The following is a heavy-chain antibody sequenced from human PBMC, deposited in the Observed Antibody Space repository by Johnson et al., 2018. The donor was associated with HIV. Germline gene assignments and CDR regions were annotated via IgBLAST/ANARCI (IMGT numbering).Heavy chain of an antibody. Sequence: VQLVESGGGLVQPGGSLRLSCAASGFTFSSYAMHWVRQAPGKGLEYVSAISSNGGSTYYANSVKDRFIISRDNSKDTLYLQMGSLRGEDMAIYYCTTEGGHNCGGDCYPDAFDIWGQGTMVTVSS. CDR3: TTEGGHNCGGDCYPDAFDI. CDR2: ISSNGGST. V-gene: IGHV3-64*01. CDR1: GFTFSSYA. J-gene: IGHJ3*02. D-gene: IGHD2-21*02.